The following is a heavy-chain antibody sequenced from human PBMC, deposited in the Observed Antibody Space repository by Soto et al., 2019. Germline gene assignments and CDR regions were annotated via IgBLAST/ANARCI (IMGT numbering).Heavy chain of an antibody. J-gene: IGHJ6*03. Sequence: QVQLVQSGAEVKKPGASVTVSCRSSGDTFNDYYIHWVRQAPGQGLEWMGWINPNGGVTKYAQKFQRGVTMTRDTSIRTVYMQLSRLRSDDTAVYYCARESGGATATLDYYYFYMDVWGTGTTVTVSS. CDR1: GDTFNDYY. V-gene: IGHV1-2*02. CDR2: INPNGGVT. CDR3: ARESGGATATLDYYYFYMDV. D-gene: IGHD5-12*01.